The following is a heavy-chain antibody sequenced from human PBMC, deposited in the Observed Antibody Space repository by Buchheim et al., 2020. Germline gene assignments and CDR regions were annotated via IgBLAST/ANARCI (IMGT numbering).Heavy chain of an antibody. CDR3: AKDGTIFGVVITGNFDY. Sequence: EVQLLQSGGALVQPGGSLRLPCAASGFTFSTYAMSWVRQAPGKGLEWVSAISGRGGSTDYADSVKGRFTISRDNSKNTLFLQMNSLRAEDTAVYYCAKDGTIFGVVITGNFDYWGQGTL. CDR2: ISGRGGST. CDR1: GFTFSTYA. J-gene: IGHJ4*02. D-gene: IGHD3-3*01. V-gene: IGHV3-23*01.